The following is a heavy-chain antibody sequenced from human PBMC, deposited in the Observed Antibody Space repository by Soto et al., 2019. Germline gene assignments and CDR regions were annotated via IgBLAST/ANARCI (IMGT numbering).Heavy chain of an antibody. V-gene: IGHV3-74*01. Sequence: EVQLVESGGGLVQPGGSLRLSCAASGFTFSDYWMHWLRQAPGKGLVWVSRLSPDGRSTSYADSVKGRFTISRDNAKNTLYLQMNSLRAEDTAVYYCARPLTNYGDCVGPFDYWGQGALVTFSS. D-gene: IGHD4-17*01. CDR2: LSPDGRST. J-gene: IGHJ4*02. CDR1: GFTFSDYW. CDR3: ARPLTNYGDCVGPFDY.